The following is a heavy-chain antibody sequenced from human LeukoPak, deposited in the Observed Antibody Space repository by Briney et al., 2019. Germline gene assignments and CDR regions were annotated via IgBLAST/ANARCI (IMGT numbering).Heavy chain of an antibody. J-gene: IGHJ4*02. CDR3: ARAAYYDSSGYYSFDY. Sequence: PETMSLTCAGVGGSISSRNWWSWVRQPPGKGLEWIGELYHSGSTKYNPSLESRVTIAVAKSKTQFSLKLTSGTAADTAVYYCARAAYYDSSGYYSFDYWGQGTLVTVSS. CDR2: LYHSGST. V-gene: IGHV4-4*03. CDR1: GGSISSRNW. D-gene: IGHD3-22*01.